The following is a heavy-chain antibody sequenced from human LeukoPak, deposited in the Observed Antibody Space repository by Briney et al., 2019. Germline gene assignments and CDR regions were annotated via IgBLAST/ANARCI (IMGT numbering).Heavy chain of an antibody. V-gene: IGHV3-21*01. D-gene: IGHD4-17*01. CDR1: VFTFRSYS. Sequence: GWSLTLSCAASVFTFRSYSMNWVRPPPAKELEWVSSISSSSSYIYYADSVKGPFTLSRDNAKNSLYVQMNSLRAEDTAVYYCARDGGGYGDYDGGYYFDYWGQGTLVTVSS. J-gene: IGHJ4*02. CDR3: ARDGGGYGDYDGGYYFDY. CDR2: ISSSSSYI.